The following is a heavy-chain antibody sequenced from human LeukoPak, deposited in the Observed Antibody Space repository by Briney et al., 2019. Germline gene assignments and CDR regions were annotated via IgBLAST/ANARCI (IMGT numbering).Heavy chain of an antibody. V-gene: IGHV3-23*01. CDR3: AKSTPTIFGVVIPINWFDP. CDR1: GFTFSSYA. J-gene: IGHJ5*02. D-gene: IGHD3-3*01. Sequence: PGGSLRLSCAASGFTFSSYAMSWVRQAPGKGLKWVSAISGSGGSTYYADSVKGRFTISRDNSKNTLYLQMNSLRAEDTAVYYCAKSTPTIFGVVIPINWFDPWGQGTLVTVSS. CDR2: ISGSGGST.